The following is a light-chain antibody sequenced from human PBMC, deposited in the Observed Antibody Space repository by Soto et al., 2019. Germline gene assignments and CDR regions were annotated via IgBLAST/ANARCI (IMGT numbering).Light chain of an antibody. J-gene: IGKJ1*01. CDR3: QYYGSSPWT. V-gene: IGKV3-20*01. CDR1: QSVSSNY. Sequence: EMVLTQSPGTLSLSPGERGTLSCRASQSVSSNYLAWYQHKPYQAPRLLIYSAVSRATGIPDRFSGSGSGTAFTLTISRLEPEDFAVYYCQYYGSSPWTFGQGTKVEIK. CDR2: SAV.